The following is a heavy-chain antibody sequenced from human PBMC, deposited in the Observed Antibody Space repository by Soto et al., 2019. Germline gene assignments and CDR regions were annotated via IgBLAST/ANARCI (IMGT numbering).Heavy chain of an antibody. CDR2: IIPIFGTA. V-gene: IGHV1-69*13. J-gene: IGHJ6*02. Sequence: SVKVSCKASGGTFSSYAISWVRQAPGQGLEWMGGIIPIFGTANYAQKFQGRVTITADESTSTAYMELSSLRSEDTAVYYCARPGYSSSYYYYGMDVWGQGTTVTVSS. D-gene: IGHD6-13*01. CDR3: ARPGYSSSYYYYGMDV. CDR1: GGTFSSYA.